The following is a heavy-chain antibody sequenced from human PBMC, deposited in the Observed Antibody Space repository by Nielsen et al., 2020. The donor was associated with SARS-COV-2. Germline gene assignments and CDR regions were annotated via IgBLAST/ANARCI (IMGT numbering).Heavy chain of an antibody. J-gene: IGHJ6*02. Sequence: WIRQPPGKGLEWIGYISNSGRPTYNPSLKDRVSISIDPSKDQFFLILNSVTAADTAVYYCAREVSGSRIKASGRPSYYYYGMDVWGQGTTVTVSS. V-gene: IGHV4-59*01. D-gene: IGHD6-13*01. CDR2: ISNSGRP. CDR3: AREVSGSRIKASGRPSYYYYGMDV.